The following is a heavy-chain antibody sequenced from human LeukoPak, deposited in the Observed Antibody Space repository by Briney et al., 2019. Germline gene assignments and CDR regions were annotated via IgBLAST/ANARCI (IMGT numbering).Heavy chain of an antibody. J-gene: IGHJ4*02. CDR3: ARARSTAGNFDY. CDR1: GGSISSGGYY. Sequence: SQTLSLTCTVSGGSISSGGYYWSWIRQHPGRGLEWIGYIYYSGSTYFNPSLKSRVTISADTSKNQFSLTLSSVTAADTAVYYCARARSTAGNFDYWGQGTLVTVSS. D-gene: IGHD6-13*01. CDR2: IYYSGST. V-gene: IGHV4-31*03.